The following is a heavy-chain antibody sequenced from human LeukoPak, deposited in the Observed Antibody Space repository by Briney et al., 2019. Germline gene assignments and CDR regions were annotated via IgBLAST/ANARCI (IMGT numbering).Heavy chain of an antibody. D-gene: IGHD2-8*01. Sequence: SETLSLTCAVYGGSFSGYYWSWIRQPPGKGLEWIGEINHSGSTNYSPSLKSRVTMSVGTSKSQFSLKLSSVTAADTAVYYCARGMYYASVWGQGTMVTVSS. CDR3: ARGMYYASV. CDR1: GGSFSGYY. CDR2: INHSGST. V-gene: IGHV4-34*01. J-gene: IGHJ3*01.